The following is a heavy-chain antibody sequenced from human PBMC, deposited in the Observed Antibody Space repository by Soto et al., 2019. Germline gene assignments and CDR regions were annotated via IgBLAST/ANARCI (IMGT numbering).Heavy chain of an antibody. CDR1: GGSISSYY. CDR3: ARHYSGSYFVS. D-gene: IGHD1-26*01. J-gene: IGHJ4*02. CDR2: IYYSGST. V-gene: IGHV4-59*08. Sequence: SETLSLTCTVSGGSISSYYRSWIRQPPGKGLEWIGYIYYSGSTNYNPSLKSRVTISVDTSKNQFSLKLSSVTAADTAVYYCARHYSGSYFVSWGQGTLVTVSS.